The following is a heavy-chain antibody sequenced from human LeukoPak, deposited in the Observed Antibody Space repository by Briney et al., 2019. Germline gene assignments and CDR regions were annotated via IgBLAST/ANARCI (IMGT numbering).Heavy chain of an antibody. J-gene: IGHJ6*03. CDR3: ARVGYDFLGYYYYYYMDV. V-gene: IGHV3-30*01. Sequence: GGSLRLSCAASGFTFSGYAMHWVRQAPGKGLEWVAVISYDGSNKYYADSVKGRFTISRDNSKNTLYLQMNSLRAEDTAVYYCARVGYDFLGYYYYYYMDVWGKGTTVTVSS. CDR1: GFTFSGYA. D-gene: IGHD3-3*01. CDR2: ISYDGSNK.